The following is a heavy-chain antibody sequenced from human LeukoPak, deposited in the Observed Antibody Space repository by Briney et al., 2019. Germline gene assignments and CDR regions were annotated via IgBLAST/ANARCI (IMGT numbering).Heavy chain of an antibody. CDR2: INPNSGGT. J-gene: IGHJ6*02. V-gene: IGHV1-2*02. CDR1: GYTFTGYY. CDR3: ARTSYGDYGMDV. D-gene: IGHD4-17*01. Sequence: ASVKVSCKASGYTFTGYYMHWVRQAPGQGLEWMGWINPNSGGTNYAQKFQGRVTMTRDTSISTAYMELSRLRSDDTAVYYCARTSYGDYGMDVWGQGTTVTVSS.